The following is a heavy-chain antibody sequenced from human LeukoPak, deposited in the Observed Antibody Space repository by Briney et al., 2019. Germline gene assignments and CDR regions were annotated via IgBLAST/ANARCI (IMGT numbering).Heavy chain of an antibody. D-gene: IGHD1-14*01. CDR1: GYTLTELY. CDR2: FDREEGET. V-gene: IGHV1-24*01. J-gene: IGHJ4*02. CDR3: ARLLGGRPEIDY. Sequence: ASVKVSCKVSGYTLTELYMHWVRQAPGKGLEGRGGFDREEGETIYAQKFQGRVTMTEDTSTDTAYMELSSLRSEDTAVYYCARLLGGRPEIDYWGQGSLVTVSS.